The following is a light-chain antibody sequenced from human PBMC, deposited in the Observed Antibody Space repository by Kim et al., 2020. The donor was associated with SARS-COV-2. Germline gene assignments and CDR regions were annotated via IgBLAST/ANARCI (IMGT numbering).Light chain of an antibody. Sequence: PGETASILCGGNIIGSKSVHWYQQRPAQAPVLVVYDDITRPSGIPERLSGSRSGNTATLTISAVEVGDEADYYCQVWDNSADVVIFGGGTQLTVL. V-gene: IGLV3-21*02. J-gene: IGLJ2*01. CDR1: IIGSKS. CDR3: QVWDNSADVVI. CDR2: DDI.